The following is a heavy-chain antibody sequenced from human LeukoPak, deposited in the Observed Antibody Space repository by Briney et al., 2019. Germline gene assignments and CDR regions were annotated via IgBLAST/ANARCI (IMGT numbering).Heavy chain of an antibody. Sequence: AAVKVSCKASGYTFTSYDINWVRQATPQGLEWMGVMNPNSGNTGYAQKFQGRVTMTRNTSISTAYMELSSLRSEHTAVYYCARALGYCSSTSRYADYWGQGTLVTVSS. CDR2: MNPNSGNT. V-gene: IGHV1-8*01. CDR1: GYTFTSYD. J-gene: IGHJ4*02. D-gene: IGHD2-2*01. CDR3: ARALGYCSSTSRYADY.